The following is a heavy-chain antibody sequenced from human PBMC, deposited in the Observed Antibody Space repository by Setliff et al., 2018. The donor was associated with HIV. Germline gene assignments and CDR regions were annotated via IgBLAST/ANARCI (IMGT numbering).Heavy chain of an antibody. V-gene: IGHV4-34*01. D-gene: IGHD3-3*01. J-gene: IGHJ4*02. CDR1: GGSFSNYY. CDR2: INQNGRT. Sequence: SETLSLTCAIYGGSFSNYYWSWIRHTPGRGLEWIAEINQNGRTNYNPALKSRVLVSLDTSKNQCSLHRVSVTAADTAVYFCAREKSITSAWYGGYYFDYWGQGTTVTVSS. CDR3: AREKSITSAWYGGYYFDY.